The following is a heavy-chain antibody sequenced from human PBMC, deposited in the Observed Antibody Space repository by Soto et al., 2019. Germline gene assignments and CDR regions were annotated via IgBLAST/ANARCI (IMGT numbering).Heavy chain of an antibody. J-gene: IGHJ4*02. D-gene: IGHD7-27*01. Sequence: SETLSLTCAVYGGSFSGYYWTWIRQPPGTGLEWIGEINHSGSTNYNPSLKSRVTISVDTSKNQFSLKLTSVTAADTAVYYCARYVTGDSIDYWGQGTLVTVSS. CDR1: GGSFSGYY. CDR2: INHSGST. V-gene: IGHV4-34*01. CDR3: ARYVTGDSIDY.